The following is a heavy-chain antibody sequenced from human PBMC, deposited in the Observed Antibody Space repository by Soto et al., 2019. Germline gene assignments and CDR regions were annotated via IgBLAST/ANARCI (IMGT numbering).Heavy chain of an antibody. V-gene: IGHV1-3*01. CDR2: INAGNGNT. Sequence: ASVKVSCKASGYTFTSYAMHWVRQAPGQRLEWKGWINAGNGNTKYSQKFQGRVTITRDTSASTAYMELSSLRSEDTSVYYCARSIVVVTALDYWGQGTLVTVSS. D-gene: IGHD2-21*02. CDR3: ARSIVVVTALDY. J-gene: IGHJ4*02. CDR1: GYTFTSYA.